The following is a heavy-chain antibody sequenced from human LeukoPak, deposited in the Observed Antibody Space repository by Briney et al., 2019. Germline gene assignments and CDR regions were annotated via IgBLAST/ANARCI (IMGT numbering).Heavy chain of an antibody. CDR1: GYTFTSYD. J-gene: IGHJ4*02. CDR2: MNPNSGNT. V-gene: IGHV1-8*01. CDR3: ATGCTDESKAYYLLDY. Sequence: ASVKVSCKASGYTFTSYDINWVRQATGQGLEWMGWMNPNSGNTGYAQKFQGRVTMTEDTSTDGAYMALSRARCEDTAVYYFATGCTDESKAYYLLDYWGQGTLVTVSS. D-gene: IGHD3-22*01.